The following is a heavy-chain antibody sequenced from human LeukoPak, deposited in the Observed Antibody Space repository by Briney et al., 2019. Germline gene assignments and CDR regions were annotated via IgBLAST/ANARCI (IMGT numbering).Heavy chain of an antibody. CDR2: IDYSGST. CDR3: ARDRTTEYFQH. V-gene: IGHV4-59*01. J-gene: IGHJ1*01. Sequence: SETLSLTCTVSGGPISSYVWSWIRQPPGKGLEWIGYIDYSGSTNYNPSLKSRVTISVDTSKNQFSLKLSSVTAADTAVYYCARDRTTEYFQHWGQGTLVTVSS. CDR1: GGPISSYV.